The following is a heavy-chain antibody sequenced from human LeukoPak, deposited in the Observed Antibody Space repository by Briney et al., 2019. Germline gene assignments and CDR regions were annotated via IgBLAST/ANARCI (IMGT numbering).Heavy chain of an antibody. J-gene: IGHJ4*02. Sequence: SETLSLTCTVSGGSISSSSYYWGWIRQPPGKGLEWIGSIYYSGSTYYNPSLKSRVTISVDMSKNQFSLKLSSVTAEDTAVYYCARDLGYGSGSYYNPPALGYWGQGTLVTVSS. CDR3: ARDLGYGSGSYYNPPALGY. V-gene: IGHV4-39*07. CDR2: IYYSGST. CDR1: GGSISSSSYY. D-gene: IGHD3-10*01.